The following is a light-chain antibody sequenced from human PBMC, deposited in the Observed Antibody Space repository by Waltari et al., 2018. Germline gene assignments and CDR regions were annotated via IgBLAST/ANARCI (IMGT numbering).Light chain of an antibody. Sequence: QSVLTQPPSVSAAPGQRVTISCTGSTSNIGGSYVSWYQQVPGTAPKIVMYDDTKLPSGISARFSGSKSRTSVSLAITGLQTGDEAVYYCSTWDNSLKTWIFGGGTRLTVL. J-gene: IGLJ2*01. CDR3: STWDNSLKTWI. CDR2: DDT. CDR1: TSNIGGSY. V-gene: IGLV1-51*01.